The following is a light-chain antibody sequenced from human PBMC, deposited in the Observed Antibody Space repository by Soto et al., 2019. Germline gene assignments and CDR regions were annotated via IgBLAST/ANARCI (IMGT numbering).Light chain of an antibody. CDR1: QGIRND. CDR3: LQDYNYPRT. J-gene: IGKJ1*01. V-gene: IGKV1-6*01. Sequence: AIQMTQSPSSLSASVGDIVTITCRSSQGIRNDLGWYQQKPGKAPKLLIYAASSLQSGVPSRFSGSGSGTDFTLTISSLQPDDFATYYCLQDYNYPRTFGQGTKVEIK. CDR2: AAS.